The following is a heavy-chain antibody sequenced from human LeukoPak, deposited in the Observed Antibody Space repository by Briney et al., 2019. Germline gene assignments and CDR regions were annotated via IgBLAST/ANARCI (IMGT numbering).Heavy chain of an antibody. D-gene: IGHD3-22*01. CDR3: ARTYYYDSNYFDY. CDR2: ISAYNGNT. J-gene: IGHJ4*02. V-gene: IGHV1-18*04. CDR1: GYTFTNYG. Sequence: ASVNVSCKASGYTFTNYGITWVRQAPGQGLEGMGWISAYNGNTNYAQNLQGRVTMTTDTSTSTAHMELRSLRSDDTAVYYCARTYYYDSNYFDYWGQGTPVTVSS.